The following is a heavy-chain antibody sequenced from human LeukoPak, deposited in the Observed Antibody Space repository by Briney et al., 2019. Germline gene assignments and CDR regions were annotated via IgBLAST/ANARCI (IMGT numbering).Heavy chain of an antibody. J-gene: IGHJ5*02. CDR3: ARGGSSTLSWFDP. D-gene: IGHD2-2*01. V-gene: IGHV1-69*13. CDR1: EGTFSSYA. CDR2: IIPIFGTA. Sequence: ASVKVSCKASEGTFSSYAISWVRQAPGQGLEWMGGIIPIFGTANYAQKFQGRVTITADESTSTAYMELSSLRSEDTAVYYCARGGSSTLSWFDPWGQGTLVTVSS.